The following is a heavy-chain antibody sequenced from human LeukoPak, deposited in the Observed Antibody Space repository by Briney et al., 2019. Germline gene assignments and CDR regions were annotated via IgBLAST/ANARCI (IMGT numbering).Heavy chain of an antibody. V-gene: IGHV3-30*02. CDR3: AKPTSGYSSSWNAFDI. CDR2: IRYDGSNK. CDR1: GFTFSSYS. J-gene: IGHJ3*02. Sequence: GGSLRLSCAASGFTFSSYSMHWVRQAPGKGLEWVAFIRYDGSNKYYADSVKGRFTISRDNSKNTLYLQMNSLRAEDTAVYCCAKPTSGYSSSWNAFDIWGQGKWSPSLQ. D-gene: IGHD6-13*01.